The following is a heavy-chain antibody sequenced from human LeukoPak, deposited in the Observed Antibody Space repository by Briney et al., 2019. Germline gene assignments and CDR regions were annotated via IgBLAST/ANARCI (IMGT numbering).Heavy chain of an antibody. CDR2: IYSGVGT. J-gene: IGHJ4*02. D-gene: IGHD6-13*01. CDR3: ASFLAGVSGADY. Sequence: PGGSLRLSCAASGFSFGSFAMTWVRQAPGKGLEWVSDIYSGVGTYYADSVKGRFTISRDNAKNSLYLQMNSLRAEDTAVYYCASFLAGVSGADYWGQGTLVTVSS. V-gene: IGHV3-23*01. CDR1: GFSFGSFA.